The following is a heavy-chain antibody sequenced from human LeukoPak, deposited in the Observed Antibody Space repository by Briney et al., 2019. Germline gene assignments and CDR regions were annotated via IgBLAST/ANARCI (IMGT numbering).Heavy chain of an antibody. Sequence: GASVKVSCKASGYTFTGYYMHWVRQAPGQGLEWMGWINPNNGGTNYAQKFQGRVTMTRDTAISTAYMELSRLRSDDTAVYYCAGNIVAPGTGWFDSWGQGTLVSVSS. V-gene: IGHV1-2*02. CDR1: GYTFTGYY. CDR3: AGNIVAPGTGWFDS. CDR2: INPNNGGT. D-gene: IGHD6-13*01. J-gene: IGHJ5*01.